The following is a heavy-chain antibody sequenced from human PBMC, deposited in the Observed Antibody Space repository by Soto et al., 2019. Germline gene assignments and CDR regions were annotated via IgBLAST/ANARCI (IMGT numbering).Heavy chain of an antibody. V-gene: IGHV6-1*01. CDR2: IYYRSKWFH. CDR3: ARVAGHKNARFDT. CDR1: GDSVSSNGAC. J-gene: IGHJ4*02. D-gene: IGHD1-1*01. Sequence: SQTLSLTCVISGDSVSSNGACWNWIRQSPSRGLQWLGRIYYRSKWFHDYAASVESRMAINPDTSRNQFSLQLNYVTPEDTAVYYCARVAGHKNARFDTWGQGALVTVSS.